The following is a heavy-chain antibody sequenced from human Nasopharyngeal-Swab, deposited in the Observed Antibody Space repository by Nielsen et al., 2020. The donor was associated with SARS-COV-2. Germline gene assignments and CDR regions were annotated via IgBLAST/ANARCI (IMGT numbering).Heavy chain of an antibody. D-gene: IGHD3-16*01. CDR2: IYSGGST. V-gene: IGHV3-53*01. Sequence: GESLKISCAASGFTVSSNYMSWVRQAPGKGLEWVSVIYSGGSTYYADSVKGRFTISRDNSKNTLYLQMNSLRAEDTAVYYCARDWGGPDAFDIWGQGTMVTVSS. CDR1: GFTVSSNY. J-gene: IGHJ3*02. CDR3: ARDWGGPDAFDI.